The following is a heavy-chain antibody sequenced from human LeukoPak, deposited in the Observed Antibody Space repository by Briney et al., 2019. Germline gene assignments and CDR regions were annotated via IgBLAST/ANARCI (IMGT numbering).Heavy chain of an antibody. CDR3: AKGGQDFDFWRFDL. Sequence: GGSLRLSCAASGFTFSDSAVSWVRHSPGEGLKWVSSISDTGGRTYYADSVKGRFTITRDNSRNTVNLQMNSLRAGDTARYYCAKGGQDFDFWRFDLWGQGILVIVSS. V-gene: IGHV3-23*01. CDR1: GFTFSDSA. D-gene: IGHD3-3*01. J-gene: IGHJ5*02. CDR2: ISDTGGRT.